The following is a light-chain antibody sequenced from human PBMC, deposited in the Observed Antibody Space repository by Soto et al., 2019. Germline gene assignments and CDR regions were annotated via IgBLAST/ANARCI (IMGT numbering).Light chain of an antibody. Sequence: QSVLPQPPSVSAAPGQKVTISCSGSSSNIGGYSVSWYQQLPGTAPKLLIYDDNKRPSGIPDRFSGSKSGTSATLGITGFQNGNYAAYYCGSSERSRRAYVCGTGTEVT. J-gene: IGLJ1*01. CDR3: GSSERSRRAYV. CDR1: SSNIGGYS. CDR2: DDN. V-gene: IGLV1-51*01.